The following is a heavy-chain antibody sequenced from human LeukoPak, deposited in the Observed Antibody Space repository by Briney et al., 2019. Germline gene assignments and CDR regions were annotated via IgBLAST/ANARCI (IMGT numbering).Heavy chain of an antibody. Sequence: PGGSLRLSCAASGFTFSSYAMSWVRQAPGKGLEWVSAISGSGGSTYYADSVKGRFTISRDNSKNTLYLQMNNLRAEDTAVYYCAKVAGYSSGWFGYFDYWGQGTLVTVSS. J-gene: IGHJ4*02. CDR1: GFTFSSYA. D-gene: IGHD6-19*01. V-gene: IGHV3-23*01. CDR2: ISGSGGST. CDR3: AKVAGYSSGWFGYFDY.